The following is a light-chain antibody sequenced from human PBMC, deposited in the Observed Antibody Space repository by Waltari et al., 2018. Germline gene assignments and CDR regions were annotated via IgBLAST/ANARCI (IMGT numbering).Light chain of an antibody. CDR2: GNN. CDR3: QSYDRSLSVV. Sequence: QSALTQPPSVSGAPGQRITISCTGTGSNIGAGSDVPWYQQFPGTAPKLLLYGNNNRPSGVPDRFFGSKTGTSASLAITGLQADDEADYYCQSYDRSLSVVFGGGTKLTVL. J-gene: IGLJ2*01. CDR1: GSNIGAGSD. V-gene: IGLV1-40*01.